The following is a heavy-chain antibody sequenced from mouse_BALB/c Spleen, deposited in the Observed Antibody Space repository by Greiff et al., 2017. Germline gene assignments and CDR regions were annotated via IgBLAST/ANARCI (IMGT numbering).Heavy chain of an antibody. V-gene: IGHV14-4*02. Sequence: VQLQQSGAELVRSGASVKLSCTASGFNFKDYYMHWVKQRPEQGLEWIGWIDPANGDTEYAPKFQGKATMTVDTSSNTAYLQLSSLTSEDAAVYCYNAGCCDTLPMDYWGQGTSVTVSS. J-gene: IGHJ4*01. CDR2: IDPANGDT. CDR1: GFNFKDYY. CDR3: NAGCCDTLPMDY. D-gene: IGHD5-1-1*01.